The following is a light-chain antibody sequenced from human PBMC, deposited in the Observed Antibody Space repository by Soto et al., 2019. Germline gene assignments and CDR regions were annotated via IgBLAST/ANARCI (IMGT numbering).Light chain of an antibody. Sequence: EIVMTQSPGTLSLSPVERATLSCRASQSVTNTYLAWYQQKPGQAPRLLIDGASNRATGIPARFSGSGSGTDFTLTISSLEPEDFAVYFCQQRSSWPLTFGGGTKVDI. CDR1: QSVTNTY. V-gene: IGKV3-11*01. CDR2: GAS. CDR3: QQRSSWPLT. J-gene: IGKJ4*02.